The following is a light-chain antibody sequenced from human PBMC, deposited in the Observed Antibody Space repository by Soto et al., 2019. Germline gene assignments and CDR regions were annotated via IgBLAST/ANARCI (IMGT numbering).Light chain of an antibody. V-gene: IGKV1-5*01. J-gene: IGKJ1*01. CDR2: DAS. Sequence: DTQVTQSPSILSASVGDRITISCRASQTINKWLAWYQQKPGKAPQLLISDASSLQSGVPSRFSGSGSGTEFTLTISSLRSEDFATYYCQQYSDYSSFGHGTKVDIK. CDR3: QQYSDYSS. CDR1: QTINKW.